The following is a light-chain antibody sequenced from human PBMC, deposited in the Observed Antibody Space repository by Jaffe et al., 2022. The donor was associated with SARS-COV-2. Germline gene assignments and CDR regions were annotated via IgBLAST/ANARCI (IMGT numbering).Light chain of an antibody. V-gene: IGKV2-30*01. Sequence: DVVMTQSPLSLPVTLGQPASITCRSSQSLVYSDGDTYLNWFQQRPGQSPRRLIYKVSKRDSGVPARFSGSGSGSDFTLKISRVEAEDVGVYYCLLGRHWPPENTFGQGTKLEIK. CDR1: QSLVYSDGDTY. CDR2: KVS. J-gene: IGKJ2*01. CDR3: LLGRHWPPENT.